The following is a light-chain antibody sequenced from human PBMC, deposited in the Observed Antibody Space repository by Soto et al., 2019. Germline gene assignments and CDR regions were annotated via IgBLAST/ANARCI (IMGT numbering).Light chain of an antibody. Sequence: QSVLTQPPSVSAAPGQKVTISCSGSSSNIGNNYVSWYQQLPGTAPKLLIYDNNKRPSGIPDRFSGSKSGTSANLGITGPEAGDEADYYGGIWDSRLGALVVFGGGTKLTVL. CDR1: SSNIGNNY. V-gene: IGLV1-51*01. CDR3: GIWDSRLGALVV. CDR2: DNN. J-gene: IGLJ2*01.